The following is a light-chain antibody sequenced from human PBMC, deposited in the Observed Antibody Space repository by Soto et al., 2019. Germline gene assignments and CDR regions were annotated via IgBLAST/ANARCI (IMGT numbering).Light chain of an antibody. J-gene: IGKJ1*01. CDR2: DAS. CDR1: QSVADN. V-gene: IGKV3-11*01. Sequence: ESVLTQSPGALSLSPGERVTLSCRSSQSVADNLAWFQQKPGQGPRLLIYDASNRATGIPARFSGSGSGTDFTLTISSLEPEDFAVYYCQQRSNWPRTFGQGTKVDIK. CDR3: QQRSNWPRT.